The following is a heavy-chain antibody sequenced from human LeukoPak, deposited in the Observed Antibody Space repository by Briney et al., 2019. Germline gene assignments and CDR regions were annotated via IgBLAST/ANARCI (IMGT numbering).Heavy chain of an antibody. V-gene: IGHV4-39*07. D-gene: IGHD3-3*01. CDR1: GGSISSSSYY. J-gene: IGHJ4*02. CDR2: IYTSGST. Sequence: SETLSLTCTVSGGSISSSSYYWGWIRQPPGKGLEWIGRIYTSGSTNYNPSLKSRVTISVDTSKNQFSLKLSSVTAADTAVYYCARGYQRSGSDYWGQGTLVTVSS. CDR3: ARGYQRSGSDY.